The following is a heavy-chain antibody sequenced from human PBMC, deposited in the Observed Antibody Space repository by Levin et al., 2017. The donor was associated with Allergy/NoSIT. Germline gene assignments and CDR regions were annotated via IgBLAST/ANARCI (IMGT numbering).Heavy chain of an antibody. CDR1: GFTFSSYA. J-gene: IGHJ4*02. D-gene: IGHD3-3*01. Sequence: QPGGSLRLSCAASGFTFSSYAMSWVRQAPGKGLEWVSAISGSGGSTYYADSVKGRFTISRDNSKNTLYLQMNSLRAEDTAVYYCAKGGPEIFGVVIINGGGDYWGQGTLVTVSS. CDR2: ISGSGGST. CDR3: AKGGPEIFGVVIINGGGDY. V-gene: IGHV3-23*01.